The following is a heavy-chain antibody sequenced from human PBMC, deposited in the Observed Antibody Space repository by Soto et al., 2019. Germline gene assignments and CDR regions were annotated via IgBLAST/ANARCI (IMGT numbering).Heavy chain of an antibody. J-gene: IGHJ6*02. V-gene: IGHV3-30*18. CDR1: GFTFSSYG. D-gene: IGHD6-6*01. Sequence: GSLRLSCAASGFTFSSYGMHWVRQAPGKGLEWVAVISYDGSNKYYVDSVKGRFTISRDNSKNTLYLQMNSLRAEDTAVYYCAKARIAARRGGFYYYGMDVWGQGTTVTVSS. CDR3: AKARIAARRGGFYYYGMDV. CDR2: ISYDGSNK.